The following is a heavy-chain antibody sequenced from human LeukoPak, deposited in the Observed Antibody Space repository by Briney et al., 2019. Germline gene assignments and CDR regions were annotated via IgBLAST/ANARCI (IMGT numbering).Heavy chain of an antibody. CDR3: AKDLVWGSSGYSSDY. D-gene: IGHD3-22*01. J-gene: IGHJ4*02. CDR2: ISSSSSYI. V-gene: IGHV3-21*01. CDR1: GFTFSSYS. Sequence: KTGGSLRLSCAASGFTFSSYSMNWVRQAPGKGLEWVSSISSSSSYIYYADSVKGRFTISRDNAKNTLYVQMNSLRAEDTAVYYCAKDLVWGSSGYSSDYWGQGTLVTVSS.